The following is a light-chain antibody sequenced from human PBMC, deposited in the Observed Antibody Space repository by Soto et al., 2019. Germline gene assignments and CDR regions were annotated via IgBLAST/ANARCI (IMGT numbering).Light chain of an antibody. CDR1: QTISSS. Sequence: DIQMTQSPSTLTGSLGDRVTISCRASQTISSSLAWYQQKPGKTPKLLIYEASTLKSGVPARFSGSGSGTEFTLTINSLQPEDFAIYYCQQYNSCWLTFGQGTKVDIK. V-gene: IGKV1-5*03. CDR3: QQYNSCWLT. J-gene: IGKJ1*01. CDR2: EAS.